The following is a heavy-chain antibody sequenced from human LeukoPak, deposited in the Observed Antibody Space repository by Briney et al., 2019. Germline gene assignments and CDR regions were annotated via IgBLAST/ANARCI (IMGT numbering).Heavy chain of an antibody. J-gene: IGHJ5*02. CDR2: ISDSGGST. D-gene: IGHD6-19*01. Sequence: PGGSLRLSCAASGFTFSNYDMSWVRQAPGKGLEWVSSISDSGGSTYYADSVKGRFTISRDNSKNTLYLQMTNLRAADTAVYYCAKDLSRAVAADWFDPWDQGSLVPVSS. CDR3: AKDLSRAVAADWFDP. V-gene: IGHV3-23*01. CDR1: GFTFSNYD.